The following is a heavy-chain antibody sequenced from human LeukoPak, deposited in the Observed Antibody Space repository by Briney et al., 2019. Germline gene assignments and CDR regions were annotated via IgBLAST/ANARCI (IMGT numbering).Heavy chain of an antibody. CDR3: ARERPPGDSSSWFLERYFDI. J-gene: IGHJ4*02. Sequence: GASVKVSCKASGGTFSSYAITWVRQAPGQGLEWMGRIIPIFGTANYAQKFQGRVTITTDESTSTDYMELITLRSDDTAVYYCARERPPGDSSSWFLERYFDIWGQGTLVTVSS. D-gene: IGHD6-13*01. CDR2: IIPIFGTA. V-gene: IGHV1-69*05. CDR1: GGTFSSYA.